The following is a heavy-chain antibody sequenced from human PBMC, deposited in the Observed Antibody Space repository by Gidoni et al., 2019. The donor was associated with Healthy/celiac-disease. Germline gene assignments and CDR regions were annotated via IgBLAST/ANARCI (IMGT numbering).Heavy chain of an antibody. CDR3: ARDRVGITMVRGVRRGMDV. CDR1: GYTFTIYY. V-gene: IGHV1-46*03. Sequence: QVQLVQSGAEVKKPGASVKVSCKASGYTFTIYYIHWVRQATGQGLEWMGIINPSGGSTSYAQKFQGRVTMTRDTSTSTVYMELSSLRSEDTAVYYCARDRVGITMVRGVRRGMDVWGQGTTVTVSS. J-gene: IGHJ6*02. CDR2: INPSGGST. D-gene: IGHD3-10*01.